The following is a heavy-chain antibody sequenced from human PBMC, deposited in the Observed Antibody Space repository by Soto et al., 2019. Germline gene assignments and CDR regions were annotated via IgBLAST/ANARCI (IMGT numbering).Heavy chain of an antibody. Sequence: PGGSLRLSCAVSGFTFSNYAVGWVRQAPGMGLEWVSSIFGGSGVTYYTDSVKGRFTISRDSSENTLYLQMNSLRAEDTATYYCARDIWFEKSKCLDYWGQGTLVTVSS. CDR3: ARDIWFEKSKCLDY. J-gene: IGHJ4*02. V-gene: IGHV3-23*01. CDR2: IFGGSGVT. D-gene: IGHD3-10*01. CDR1: GFTFSNYA.